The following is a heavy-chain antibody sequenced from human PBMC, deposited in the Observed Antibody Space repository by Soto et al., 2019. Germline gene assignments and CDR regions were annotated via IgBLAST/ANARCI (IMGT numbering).Heavy chain of an antibody. J-gene: IGHJ4*02. D-gene: IGHD3-10*01. Sequence: QVQLQESGPGLVKPSETLSLTCTVSGGSISSYYWSWIRQPPGKGLEWIGYIYYSGSTNYNPSLNLRVTIAVGTSRIQFSLTRSTVTAADSALYYCARGMDLGSGCYYWLWYWGQGTLVIFAS. CDR2: IYYSGST. CDR3: ARGMDLGSGCYYWLWY. V-gene: IGHV4-59*01. CDR1: GGSISSYY.